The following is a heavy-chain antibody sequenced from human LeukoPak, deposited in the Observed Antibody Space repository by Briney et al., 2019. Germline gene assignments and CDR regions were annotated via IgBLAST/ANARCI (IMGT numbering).Heavy chain of an antibody. CDR1: GGSISSGGYY. Sequence: SQTLSLTCTVSGGSISSGGYYWSWIRQHPGKGLEWIGYIYYSGSTYYNPSLKSRVTISVDTSKNQFSLKLSSVTAADTAVYYCATTQKYSSSWYDGPWGQGTLVTVFS. D-gene: IGHD6-13*01. CDR3: ATTQKYSSSWYDGP. CDR2: IYYSGST. V-gene: IGHV4-31*03. J-gene: IGHJ5*02.